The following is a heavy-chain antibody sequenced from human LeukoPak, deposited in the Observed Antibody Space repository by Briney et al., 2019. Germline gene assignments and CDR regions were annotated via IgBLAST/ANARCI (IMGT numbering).Heavy chain of an antibody. CDR2: IYHSGST. J-gene: IGHJ5*02. CDR1: GGSISSSNW. V-gene: IGHV4-4*02. D-gene: IGHD1/OR15-1a*01. CDR3: ARRTYNWFDP. Sequence: PSETLSLTCAVSGGSISSSNWWSWVRQPPGKGLEWIGEIYHSGSTNYNPSLKSRDTISVDKSKNQFSLKLSSVTAADTAVYYCARRTYNWFDPWGQGTLVTVSS.